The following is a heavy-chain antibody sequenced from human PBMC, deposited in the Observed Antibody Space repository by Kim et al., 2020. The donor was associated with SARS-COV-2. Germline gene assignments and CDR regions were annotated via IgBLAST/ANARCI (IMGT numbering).Heavy chain of an antibody. CDR2: I. J-gene: IGHJ3*02. Sequence: IYYADSVKGRFTIPRDNAKNSLYLHMNSLRAEDTAVYYCTTSGTNAFDIWGLGTMLIVSS. CDR3: TTSGTNAFDI. V-gene: IGHV3-21*06.